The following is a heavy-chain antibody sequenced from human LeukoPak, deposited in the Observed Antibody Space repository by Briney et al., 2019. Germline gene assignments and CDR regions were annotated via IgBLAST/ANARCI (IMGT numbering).Heavy chain of an antibody. D-gene: IGHD6-19*01. Sequence: SGGSLRLSCAASGFTFSSYAMSWVRQAPGKGLEWVSTVSSSGGSTYYADSVKGRFTISRDNSKNTLYLQMNSLRAEDTAVYYCASDYSSGLFDYWGQGTLVTVSS. J-gene: IGHJ4*02. V-gene: IGHV3-23*01. CDR3: ASDYSSGLFDY. CDR1: GFTFSSYA. CDR2: VSSSGGST.